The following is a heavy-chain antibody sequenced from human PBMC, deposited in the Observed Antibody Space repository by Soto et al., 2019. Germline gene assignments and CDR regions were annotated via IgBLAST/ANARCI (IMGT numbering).Heavy chain of an antibody. Sequence: GSLRLSCAASGFTVRSNYMSWVRQAPGKGLEWVSVIYSGGSTYYADSVKGRFTISRDNSKNTLYLQMNSLRAEDTAVYYCARQLLGGPFDIWGQGTMVTVSS. J-gene: IGHJ3*02. V-gene: IGHV3-53*01. CDR1: GFTVRSNY. CDR3: ARQLLGGPFDI. CDR2: IYSGGST. D-gene: IGHD4-4*01.